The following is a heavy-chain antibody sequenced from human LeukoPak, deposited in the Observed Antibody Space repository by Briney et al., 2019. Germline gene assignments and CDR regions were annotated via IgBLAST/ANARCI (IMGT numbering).Heavy chain of an antibody. CDR1: GFTVSSNY. Sequence: GGSLRLSCAASGFTVSSNYMSWVRQAPGKGLEWVSVIYSGGSTYYADSVKGRFTISRDNSKNTLYLQMNSLRAEDTAVYYCARAPMVRGVGDAFDIWGQGTMVTVSS. D-gene: IGHD3-10*01. V-gene: IGHV3-66*01. J-gene: IGHJ3*02. CDR2: IYSGGST. CDR3: ARAPMVRGVGDAFDI.